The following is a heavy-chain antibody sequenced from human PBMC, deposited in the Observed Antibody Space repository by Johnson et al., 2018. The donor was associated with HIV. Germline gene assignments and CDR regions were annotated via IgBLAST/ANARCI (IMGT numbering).Heavy chain of an antibody. Sequence: VQLVESGGGLVQPGGSLRLSCAASGFTFDDYAMHWVRQAPGKGLEWVSGISWNSGSNKYYADSVKGRFTISRDNSKNTLYLQMNSLRAEDTAVYYCARESRGSGWGIDAFDIWGQGTMVTVSS. D-gene: IGHD6-19*01. J-gene: IGHJ3*02. CDR1: GFTFDDYA. V-gene: IGHV3-9*01. CDR3: ARESRGSGWGIDAFDI. CDR2: ISWNSGSNK.